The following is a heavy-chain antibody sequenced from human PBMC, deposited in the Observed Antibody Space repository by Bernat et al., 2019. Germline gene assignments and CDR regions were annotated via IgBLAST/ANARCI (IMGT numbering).Heavy chain of an antibody. D-gene: IGHD4-17*01. J-gene: IGHJ4*02. CDR1: GGSISSSSYY. CDR3: ARMNLGAFDY. V-gene: IGHV4-39*01. Sequence: QLQLQESGPGLVKPSETLSLTCTVSGGSISSSSYYWGWIRQPPGKGLEWIGSIYYSGSTYYNPSLKSRVTISVDTSKNQFSLKLCSVTAADTAGYCCARMNLGAFDYWGQGTLVTVSS. CDR2: IYYSGST.